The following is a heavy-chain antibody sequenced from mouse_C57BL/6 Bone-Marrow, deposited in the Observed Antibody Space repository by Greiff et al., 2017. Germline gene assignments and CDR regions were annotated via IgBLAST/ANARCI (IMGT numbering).Heavy chain of an antibody. CDR2: FDPENGDT. V-gene: IGHV14-4*01. CDR1: GFNIKDAY. D-gene: IGHD4-1*01. Sequence: EVQLQQSGAELVRPGASVKLSCTASGFNIKDAYMHWVKQRPEQGLEWIGRFDPENGDTEYASKFQGKATITADTSSNTAYLQLSGLTSGDTAVYYGNTGVWDGWGQGTTLTVSS. CDR3: NTGVWDG. J-gene: IGHJ2*01.